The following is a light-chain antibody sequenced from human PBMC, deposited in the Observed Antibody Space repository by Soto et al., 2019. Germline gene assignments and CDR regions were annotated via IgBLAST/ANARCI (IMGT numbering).Light chain of an antibody. Sequence: QSVLTQPASVSGSPGQSITLSCTGTSSDVGNYNYVSWYQQHPGKAPRLVIYDVTDRPSGVSNRFSGSKSGNTAFLTISGLQAEDEADYYCSSYTTTSPVVFGGGTKVTVL. CDR1: SSDVGNYNY. V-gene: IGLV2-14*03. CDR3: SSYTTTSPVV. J-gene: IGLJ2*01. CDR2: DVT.